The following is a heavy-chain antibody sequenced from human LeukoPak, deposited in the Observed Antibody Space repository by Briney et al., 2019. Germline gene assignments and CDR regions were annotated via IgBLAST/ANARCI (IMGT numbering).Heavy chain of an antibody. V-gene: IGHV4-34*01. D-gene: IGHD2-2*01. CDR1: GGSLSGYN. CDR2: INHTGST. Sequence: SETLSLTCAVYGGSLSGYNWNWIRQPPGQGLEWIGEINHTGSTNYNPSLKSRVTTSVDTSKDQFSLKLNSVTAADTAVYYCARHGNIVVLPATSKAFDIWGQGTMVTVSS. J-gene: IGHJ3*02. CDR3: ARHGNIVVLPATSKAFDI.